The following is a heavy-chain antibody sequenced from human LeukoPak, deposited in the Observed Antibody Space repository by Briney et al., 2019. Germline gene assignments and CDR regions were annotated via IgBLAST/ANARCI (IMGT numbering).Heavy chain of an antibody. CDR2: IKRDGSET. CDR3: VREGESSDYYRVRDFDS. CDR1: GFTFNTYW. Sequence: GGSLRLSCAASGFTFNTYWMSWVRQTPGKGLEWVATIKRDGSETFYVDSVKGRFTISRDNVKDSLYIQMNNLRAEDTAVYYCVREGESSDYYRVRDFDSWGQGTLVTVSS. J-gene: IGHJ4*02. V-gene: IGHV3-7*01. D-gene: IGHD3-22*01.